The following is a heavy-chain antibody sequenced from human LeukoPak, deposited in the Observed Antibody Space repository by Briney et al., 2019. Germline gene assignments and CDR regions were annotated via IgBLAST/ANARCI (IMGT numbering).Heavy chain of an antibody. D-gene: IGHD2-2*01. Sequence: SETLSLTCAVYGGSFSGYYWSWIRQPPGKGLEWIGEINHSGSTNYNPSLKSRVPISVDTSKNQFSLKLSSVTAADTAVYYCARMRYCSSTSCQVGYYFDYWGQGTLVTVSS. J-gene: IGHJ4*02. CDR2: INHSGST. V-gene: IGHV4-34*01. CDR1: GGSFSGYY. CDR3: ARMRYCSSTSCQVGYYFDY.